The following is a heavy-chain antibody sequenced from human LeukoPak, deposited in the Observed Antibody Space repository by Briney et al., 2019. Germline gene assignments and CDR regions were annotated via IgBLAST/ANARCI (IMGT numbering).Heavy chain of an antibody. D-gene: IGHD3-22*01. CDR2: IYPGDSDT. CDR3: ARRPRDSTGYYFDL. Sequence: GESLKISCKGSGYTFATYWIAWVRQMPGRGLEWMGIIYPGDSDTRYSPSFQGQVTISADKSISTAYLQWSSQEASDSAIYFCARRPRDSTGYYFDLWGQGTLVTVSS. J-gene: IGHJ4*02. CDR1: GYTFATYW. V-gene: IGHV5-51*01.